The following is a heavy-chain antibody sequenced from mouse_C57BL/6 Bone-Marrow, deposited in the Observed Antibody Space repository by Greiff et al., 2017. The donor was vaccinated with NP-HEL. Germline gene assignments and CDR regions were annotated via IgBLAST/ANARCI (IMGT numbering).Heavy chain of an antibody. CDR2: IRSKSNNYAT. CDR3: VRHGLRWYFDV. CDR1: GFSFNTYA. J-gene: IGHJ1*03. Sequence: EVQLVESGGGLVQPKGSLKLSCAASGFSFNTYAMNWVRQAPGKGLEWVARIRSKSNNYATYYADSVKDRFTISRDDSESMLYLQMNNLKTEDTAMYYCVRHGLRWYFDVWGTGTTVTVSS. V-gene: IGHV10-1*01. D-gene: IGHD3-1*01.